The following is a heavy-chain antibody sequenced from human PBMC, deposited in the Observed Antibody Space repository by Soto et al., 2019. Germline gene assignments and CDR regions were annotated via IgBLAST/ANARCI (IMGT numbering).Heavy chain of an antibody. CDR2: MNPKTGSY. CDR1: GYSFPNYD. CDR3: ATLSYFYDTGGYS. J-gene: IGHJ4*02. D-gene: IGHD3-22*01. Sequence: ASVKVSCKASGYSFPNYDINWMRQAPGQGLEWMGWMNPKTGSYDSAQKLQGRVTMTRNTSMSTAYMELTRLRSEDTAVYFCATLSYFYDTGGYSWGQGTLVTVSS. V-gene: IGHV1-8*01.